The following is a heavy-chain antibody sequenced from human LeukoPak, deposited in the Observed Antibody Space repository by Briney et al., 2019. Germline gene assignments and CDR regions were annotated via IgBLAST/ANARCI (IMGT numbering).Heavy chain of an antibody. J-gene: IGHJ6*03. Sequence: PSETLSLTCAVYGGSFSGYYWSWIRQPPGKGLEWTGEINHSGSTNYNPSLKSRVTISVDTSKNQFSLKLSSVTAADTAVYYCARGLHTTRFSYYYYYYMDVWGKGTTVTVSS. CDR1: GGSFSGYY. D-gene: IGHD1-14*01. CDR2: INHSGST. V-gene: IGHV4-34*01. CDR3: ARGLHTTRFSYYYYYYMDV.